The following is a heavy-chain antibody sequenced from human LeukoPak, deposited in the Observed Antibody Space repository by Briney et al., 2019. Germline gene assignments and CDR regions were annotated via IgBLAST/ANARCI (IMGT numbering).Heavy chain of an antibody. CDR1: GDSISSYF. CDR2: IYASGSA. D-gene: IGHD3-9*01. CDR3: ARVAYDILTGYLYYFDY. Sequence: NPSETLSLTCTVSGDSISSYFWSWIRQPAGKGLEWIGRIYASGSANYNPSLKSRVTMSVDTSKNQFSLELSSVTAADTAVYYCARVAYDILTGYLYYFDYWGQGTLVTVSS. J-gene: IGHJ4*02. V-gene: IGHV4-4*07.